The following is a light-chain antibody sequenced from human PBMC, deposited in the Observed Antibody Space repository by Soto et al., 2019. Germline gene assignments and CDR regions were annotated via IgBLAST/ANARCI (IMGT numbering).Light chain of an antibody. V-gene: IGKV3-15*01. J-gene: IGKJ1*01. Sequence: EIVMTQSPATLSVSPGDRATLSCRASQSVSSNLAWYQQKPGQAPRLLIYGASTRATGIPARFSGSGSGTEFTLTISSLQSADFAVYYCQQSNNWPRTFGQGTKVEIK. CDR2: GAS. CDR3: QQSNNWPRT. CDR1: QSVSSN.